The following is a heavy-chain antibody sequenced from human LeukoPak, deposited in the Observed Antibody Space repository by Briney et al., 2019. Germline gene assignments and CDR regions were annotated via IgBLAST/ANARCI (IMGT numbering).Heavy chain of an antibody. D-gene: IGHD6-25*01. Sequence: SETLSLTCTVSGGSISSHYWSWIRQPPGKGLEWIGYIYFSGYTNYNPSLKSRVIISVDTSKNQFSLRLSSVTAADTAAYYCARSERRAQKDTYYNHYYYMDVWGKGTTVTVSS. J-gene: IGHJ6*03. CDR1: GGSISSHY. V-gene: IGHV4-59*11. CDR2: IYFSGYT. CDR3: ARSERRAQKDTYYNHYYYMDV.